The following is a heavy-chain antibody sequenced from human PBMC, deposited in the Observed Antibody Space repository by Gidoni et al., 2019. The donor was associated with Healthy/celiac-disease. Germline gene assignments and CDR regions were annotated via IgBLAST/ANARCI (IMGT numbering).Heavy chain of an antibody. CDR1: EFHFSASG. Sequence: QVQLVESGGGGVQHGRSLRVHWPASEFHFSASGRRWVRQAPGKGLEWVAVIWYDGSNKYYADSVKGRFTISRDNSKNTLYLQMNSLRAEDTAVYYCARDHYGGNSDDAFDIWGQGTMVTVSS. D-gene: IGHD4-17*01. J-gene: IGHJ3*02. CDR3: ARDHYGGNSDDAFDI. V-gene: IGHV3-33*01. CDR2: IWYDGSNK.